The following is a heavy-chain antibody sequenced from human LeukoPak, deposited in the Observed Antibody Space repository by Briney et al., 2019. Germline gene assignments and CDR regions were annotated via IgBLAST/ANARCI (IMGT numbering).Heavy chain of an antibody. CDR2: IKSKTDGGTP. J-gene: IGHJ4*02. CDR3: TTEGGWSFYFDY. CDR1: GFTFNNPW. D-gene: IGHD2-15*01. V-gene: IGHV3-15*01. Sequence: GGSLRLSCAASGFTFNNPWMSWVRQAPGKGLEWVGRIKSKTDGGTPDYSAPVKGRFTISRDDSKNTLYLQMNSLKTEDTAVYYCTTEGGWSFYFDYWGQGTLVTVSS.